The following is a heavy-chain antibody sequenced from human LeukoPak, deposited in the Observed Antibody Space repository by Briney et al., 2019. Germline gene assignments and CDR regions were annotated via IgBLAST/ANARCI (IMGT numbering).Heavy chain of an antibody. CDR1: GGSISSYY. CDR2: IYYSGST. CDR3: ARQYSYGPNWFDP. Sequence: SETLSLTCTVSGGSISSYYWGWIRQPPGKGLQWIGYIYYSGSTNYNPSLKSRVTISVDTSKNQFSLKLSSVTAADTAVYYCARQYSYGPNWFDPWGQGTLVTVSS. V-gene: IGHV4-59*01. J-gene: IGHJ5*02. D-gene: IGHD5-18*01.